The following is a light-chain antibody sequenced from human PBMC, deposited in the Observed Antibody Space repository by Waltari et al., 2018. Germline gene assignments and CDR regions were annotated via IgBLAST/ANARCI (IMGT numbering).Light chain of an antibody. CDR1: QSVSIY. V-gene: IGKV3-11*01. Sequence: DIVLTQSPAILSLSPGERASLSCRASQSVSIYLAWYQQKPGKAPTLLIYDTSNRATGIPARFSGSGVGTDFTLTISNLEPEDFAIYYCQQRRSWPLTFGGGTKVEIK. CDR2: DTS. CDR3: QQRRSWPLT. J-gene: IGKJ4*01.